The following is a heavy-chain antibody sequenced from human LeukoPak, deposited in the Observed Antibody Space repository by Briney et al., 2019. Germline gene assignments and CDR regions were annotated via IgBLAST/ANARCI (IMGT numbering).Heavy chain of an antibody. CDR3: AREIGVVPHLDY. J-gene: IGHJ4*02. D-gene: IGHD3-22*01. Sequence: PSETLSLTCTVSGGSISSYYWSWIRQPPGKGLEGIGYIYYSGSTNYNPSLKSRVTISVDTSKNQFSLKLSSVTAADTAVYYCAREIGVVPHLDYWGQGTLVTVSS. CDR2: IYYSGST. V-gene: IGHV4-59*01. CDR1: GGSISSYY.